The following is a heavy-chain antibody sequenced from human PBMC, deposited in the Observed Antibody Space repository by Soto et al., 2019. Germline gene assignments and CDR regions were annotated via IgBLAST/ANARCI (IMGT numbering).Heavy chain of an antibody. J-gene: IGHJ2*01. CDR3: ASNVGVYWYFDL. V-gene: IGHV4-39*01. CDR2: IYYSGST. CDR1: GGSISSSSYY. Sequence: QLQLQESGPGLVKPSETLSLTCTVSGGSISSSSYYWGWIRQPPGKGLEWIGSIYYSGSTYYNPSLKSRVTISVDTSKNQFSLKLSSVTAADTAVYYCASNVGVYWYFDLWGRGTLVTVSS.